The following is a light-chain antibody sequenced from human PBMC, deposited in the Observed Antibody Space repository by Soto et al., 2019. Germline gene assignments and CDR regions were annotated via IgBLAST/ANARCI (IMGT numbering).Light chain of an antibody. J-gene: IGKJ4*01. CDR3: HQYDSSPLT. Sequence: EIVLTQSPGTPSLSPGERATLSCTASQSVSSSYLAWYQQKPGQAPRLLIYGASSRATGIPHRFSCSGSWGDFTRTISRLEPEELEVYYCHQYDSSPLTFSGPNKVEIK. V-gene: IGKV3-20*01. CDR1: QSVSSSY. CDR2: GAS.